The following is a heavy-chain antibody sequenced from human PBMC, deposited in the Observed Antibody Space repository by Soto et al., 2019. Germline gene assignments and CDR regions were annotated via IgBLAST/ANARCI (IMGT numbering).Heavy chain of an antibody. Sequence: GGSLRLSCAASGFTFSSYAMSWVRQAPGKGLEWVSAISGSGGSTYYADSVKGRFTIYRDNSKNTLYLQMKSLRAEDTAVYYCAKEGQVGATTGFYYFDYWGQGTLVTVSS. J-gene: IGHJ4*02. CDR1: GFTFSSYA. D-gene: IGHD1-26*01. V-gene: IGHV3-23*01. CDR2: ISGSGGST. CDR3: AKEGQVGATTGFYYFDY.